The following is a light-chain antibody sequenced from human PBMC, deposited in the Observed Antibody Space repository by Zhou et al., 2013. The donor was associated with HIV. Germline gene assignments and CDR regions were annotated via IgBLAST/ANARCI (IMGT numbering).Light chain of an antibody. J-gene: IGKJ5*01. CDR3: QQYGSSPIT. CDR2: GAS. Sequence: EIVLTQSPDTLSLSPGEGATLSCRASQTVSSNYLAWYQQKPGQAPRLLIYGASSRATGIPDRFSGSGSGTDFTLTITRLEPEDFAVYFCQQYGSSPITFGQGTRLEIK. CDR1: QTVSSNY. V-gene: IGKV3-20*01.